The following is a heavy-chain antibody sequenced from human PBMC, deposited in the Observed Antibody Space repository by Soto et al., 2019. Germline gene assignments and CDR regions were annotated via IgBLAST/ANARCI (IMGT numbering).Heavy chain of an antibody. J-gene: IGHJ4*02. CDR1: GFAFSSYG. Sequence: PGGSLRLSCVASGFAFSSYGMHWVRQAQGKGLEWVAAISFDGDNKYYGESVKGRFTISRDNDKNTLYLQMNSLRPDDTAVYFCAKPAPDMLVIHNGGFAYWGKGKLVIVSS. D-gene: IGHD3-22*01. V-gene: IGHV3-30*18. CDR2: ISFDGDNK. CDR3: AKPAPDMLVIHNGGFAY.